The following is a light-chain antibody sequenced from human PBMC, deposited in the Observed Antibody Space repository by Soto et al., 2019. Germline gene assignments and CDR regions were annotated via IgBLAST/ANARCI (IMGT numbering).Light chain of an antibody. CDR3: QQLYNYQVT. J-gene: IGKJ4*01. CDR2: SIS. CDR1: RDIRYF. V-gene: IGKV1-9*01. Sequence: DVQLTQSPSFLSASIGDRLTISCRASRDIRYFLSWYQQKPGKAPKLLIYSISTLQSEAPSRFRGSGAGEELSLTTSSLQPEDSETYYCQQLYNYQVTLGGGPKVHIK.